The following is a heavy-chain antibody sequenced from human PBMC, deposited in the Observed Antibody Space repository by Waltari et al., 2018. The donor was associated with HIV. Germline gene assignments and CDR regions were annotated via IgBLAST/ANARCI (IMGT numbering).Heavy chain of an antibody. Sequence: QVQLQESGPGLVKPSETLSLTCNVSGGSMTTHYWSRIRQSPGKGLEWIGYVYSSGNINYNPSLKSRVAIVVDTSKNQFSLKLRSVTAADTAVYYCARAPVHLRGYFYYGMDVWGQGTTVTVSS. J-gene: IGHJ6*02. CDR2: VYSSGNI. CDR3: ARAPVHLRGYFYYGMDV. CDR1: GGSMTTHY. D-gene: IGHD3-3*01. V-gene: IGHV4-59*11.